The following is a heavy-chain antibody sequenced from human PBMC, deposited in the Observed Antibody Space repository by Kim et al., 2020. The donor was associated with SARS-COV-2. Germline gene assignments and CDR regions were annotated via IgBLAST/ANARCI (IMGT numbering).Heavy chain of an antibody. V-gene: IGHV3-21*01. D-gene: IGHD3-3*01. Sequence: GGSLRLSCAASGFTFSSYSMNWVRQAPGKGLEWVSSISSSSSYIYYADSVKGRFTISRDNAKNSLYLQMNSLRAEDTAVYYCARDKTYYDFWSGYYPYYYYGMDVWGQGTTVTVSS. J-gene: IGHJ6*02. CDR3: ARDKTYYDFWSGYYPYYYYGMDV. CDR2: ISSSSSYI. CDR1: GFTFSSYS.